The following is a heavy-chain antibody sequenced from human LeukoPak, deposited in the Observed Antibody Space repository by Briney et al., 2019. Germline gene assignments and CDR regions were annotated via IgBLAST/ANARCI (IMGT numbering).Heavy chain of an antibody. CDR1: GDSVSTNSAT. CDR3: ARLVGASWFDS. CDR2: TYYRSKWYN. Sequence: SQTLALTCAISGDSVSTNSATWTWLRQSPSRGLEWLGRTYYRSKWYNDYAVSMKSRITINPDTSKNQFSLQLNSVTPEDTAVYYCARLVGASWFDSWGQGTLVTVSS. D-gene: IGHD1-26*01. V-gene: IGHV6-1*01. J-gene: IGHJ5*01.